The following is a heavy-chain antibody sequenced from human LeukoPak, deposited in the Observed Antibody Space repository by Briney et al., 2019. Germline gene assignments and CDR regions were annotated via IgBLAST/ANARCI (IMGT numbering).Heavy chain of an antibody. J-gene: IGHJ6*03. CDR2: ISGSGGST. V-gene: IGHV3-23*01. CDR3: AKGPDYYDSSGYRGAYYYYYYMDV. CDR1: GFTFSSYA. Sequence: GGSLRLSCAASGFTFSSYAMSWVRQAPGKGLEWVSAISGSGGSTYYADSVKGRFTISRDNSKNTLYLQMNSLRAEDTAVYYCAKGPDYYDSSGYRGAYYYYYYMDVWGKGTTVTVSS. D-gene: IGHD3-22*01.